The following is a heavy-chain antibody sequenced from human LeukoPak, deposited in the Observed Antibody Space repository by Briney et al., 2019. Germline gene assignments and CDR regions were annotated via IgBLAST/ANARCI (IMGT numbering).Heavy chain of an antibody. CDR3: AGLVVVTATIDY. Sequence: SETVSLTCSVSGGSISSSNYYWGWIRQPPGKGLEWIGNIFYSGSTYYNPSLKSRVTISVDTSKNQFSLRLSSVTAADTAVYHCAGLVVVTATIDYWGQGTLVTVSS. J-gene: IGHJ4*02. CDR2: IFYSGST. D-gene: IGHD2-21*02. V-gene: IGHV4-39*01. CDR1: GGSISSSNYY.